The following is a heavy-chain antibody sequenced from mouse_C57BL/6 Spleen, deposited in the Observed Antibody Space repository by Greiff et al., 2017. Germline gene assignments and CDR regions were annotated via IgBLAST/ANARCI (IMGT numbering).Heavy chain of an antibody. Sequence: QVQLQQSGAELMKPGASVKLSCKATGYTFTGYWIEWVKQRPGHGLEWIGAILPGSGSTNYNEKFKGKATLTAEKSSNTAYMQLSSRITEDSAVYYGARRRDYYYGGSDYFAYWGQGTTLTVSS. CDR2: ILPGSGST. CDR3: ARRRDYYYGGSDYFAY. CDR1: GYTFTGYW. V-gene: IGHV1-9*01. J-gene: IGHJ2*01. D-gene: IGHD1-1*01.